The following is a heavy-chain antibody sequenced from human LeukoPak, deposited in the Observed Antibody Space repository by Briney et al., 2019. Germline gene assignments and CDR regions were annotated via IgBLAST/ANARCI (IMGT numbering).Heavy chain of an antibody. D-gene: IGHD1-26*01. CDR2: LCSSRSYI. J-gene: IGHJ5*02. CDR3: ARDLNFRCAEWDLLLDH. CDR1: GFTFSRYS. Sequence: PGGALRLSCLASGFTFSRYSMIWVRQAPGQGLEWVSSLCSSRSYIYYAVLVTGSFTLSRDNSYNTLYLLIHCLRAAATAVYYCARDLNFRCAEWDLLLDHWGRGTRVTVSS. V-gene: IGHV3-21*01.